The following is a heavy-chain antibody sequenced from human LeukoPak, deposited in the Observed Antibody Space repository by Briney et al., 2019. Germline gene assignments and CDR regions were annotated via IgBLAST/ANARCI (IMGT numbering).Heavy chain of an antibody. V-gene: IGHV4-34*01. Sequence: SETLSLTCAVYGGSFSGYYWSWIRQPPGKGLEWIGEINHSGSTNYNPSLKSRVTISVDTSKNQFSLKLSSVTAADTAVYYCAGGRWAYSSSWFHFDYWGQGTLVTVSS. D-gene: IGHD6-13*01. CDR3: AGGRWAYSSSWFHFDY. CDR2: INHSGST. CDR1: GGSFSGYY. J-gene: IGHJ4*02.